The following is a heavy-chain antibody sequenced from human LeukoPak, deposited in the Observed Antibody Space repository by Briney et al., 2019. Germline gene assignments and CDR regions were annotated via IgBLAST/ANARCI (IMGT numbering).Heavy chain of an antibody. Sequence: PGGSLRLSCAASGFTFSSYGMHWVRQAPGKGLEWVAFIRYDGSNKYYADSVKGRFTISRDNCKSKLYLQMNSLRGEDTAMYYCAKGSFEYWGQGTLVTVSS. CDR2: IRYDGSNK. CDR3: AKGSFEY. D-gene: IGHD6-19*01. V-gene: IGHV3-30*02. J-gene: IGHJ4*02. CDR1: GFTFSSYG.